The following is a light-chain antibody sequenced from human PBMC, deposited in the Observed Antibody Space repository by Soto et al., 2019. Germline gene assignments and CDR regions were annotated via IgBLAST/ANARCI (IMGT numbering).Light chain of an antibody. CDR3: QHYDSSPLFT. CDR1: QSVSSSY. Sequence: EIVLTQSPGTLSLSPGERATLSCRASQSVSSSYLAWYQQKPGQAPRLLIYGASSRATGIPDRFSGSGSGTDFTLTISRLEPEDFAVYYCQHYDSSPLFTFGQGTRLDIK. J-gene: IGKJ5*01. CDR2: GAS. V-gene: IGKV3-20*01.